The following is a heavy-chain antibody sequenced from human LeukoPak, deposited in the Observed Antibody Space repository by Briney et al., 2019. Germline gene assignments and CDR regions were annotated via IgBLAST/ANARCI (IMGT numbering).Heavy chain of an antibody. CDR3: ARDRVGSGWPRPYYFEN. D-gene: IGHD6-19*01. J-gene: IGHJ4*02. CDR1: GYTFTGYY. CDR2: INPNTGAT. Sequence: ASVKVTCKPSGYTFTGYYLHWLRQAPGQGLEWMGWINPNTGATISAQKFQGRVTMTRDTSIDTAYMELTILTSDDTAVYYCARDRVGSGWPRPYYFENWGQGTLVTVSS. V-gene: IGHV1-2*02.